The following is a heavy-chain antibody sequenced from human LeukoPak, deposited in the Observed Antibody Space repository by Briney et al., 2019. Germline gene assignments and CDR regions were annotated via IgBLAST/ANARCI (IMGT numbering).Heavy chain of an antibody. V-gene: IGHV1-18*01. D-gene: IGHD2-2*01. CDR3: ARVPIVVVPAAFYYYMDV. Sequence: ASVNVSCKASGYTFTSYGISWVRQAPGQGLKGMGWISAYNGNTNYARKLQGRVTMTTDTSTSTAYMELRSLRSDDTAVYYCARVPIVVVPAAFYYYMDVWGKGTTVTVSS. CDR2: ISAYNGNT. J-gene: IGHJ6*03. CDR1: GYTFTSYG.